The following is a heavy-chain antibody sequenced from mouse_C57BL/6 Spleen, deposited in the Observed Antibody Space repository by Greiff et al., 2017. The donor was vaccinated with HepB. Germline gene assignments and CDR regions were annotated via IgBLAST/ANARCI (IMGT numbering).Heavy chain of an antibody. D-gene: IGHD1-1*01. CDR3: ARGPGYGSSPFDY. J-gene: IGHJ2*01. CDR1: GYAFTNYL. V-gene: IGHV1-54*01. CDR2: INPGSGGT. Sequence: QVQLKQSGAELVRPGTSVKVSCKASGYAFTNYLIEWVKQRPGQGLEWIGVINPGSGGTNYNEKFKGKATLTADKSSSTAYMQLSSLTSEDSAVYFCARGPGYGSSPFDYWGQGTTLTVSS.